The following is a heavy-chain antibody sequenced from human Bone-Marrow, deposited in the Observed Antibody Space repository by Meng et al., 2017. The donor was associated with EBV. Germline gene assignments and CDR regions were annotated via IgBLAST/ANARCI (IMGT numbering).Heavy chain of an antibody. D-gene: IGHD5-18*01. CDR2: IYYSAST. Sequence: LGPCKPSVTLSPTSTVSGGSVSIGSYYWSWIRQPPGKGLEWIGYIYYSASTNYNPSLKSRVTISVDTSKNHFSLKLSSVTAADTAVYYCARDNVDTAMVPHWGQGTLVTVSS. J-gene: IGHJ4*02. CDR1: GGSVSIGSYY. V-gene: IGHV4-61*01. CDR3: ARDNVDTAMVPH.